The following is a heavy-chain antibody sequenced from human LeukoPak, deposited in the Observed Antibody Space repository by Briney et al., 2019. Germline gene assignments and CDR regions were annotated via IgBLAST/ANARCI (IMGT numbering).Heavy chain of an antibody. Sequence: VASVKVSCKASGGSFNSYGINWVRQAPGQGLEWIRGIIRDFGTTSYAQKFQGRVTITTDESTSTAYMELSSLRSEDTAVYYCARALGVVVLGYYFEFWGQGTLVTVSS. J-gene: IGHJ4*02. D-gene: IGHD3-22*01. CDR1: GGSFNSYG. CDR3: ARALGVVVLGYYFEF. CDR2: IIRDFGTT. V-gene: IGHV1-69*05.